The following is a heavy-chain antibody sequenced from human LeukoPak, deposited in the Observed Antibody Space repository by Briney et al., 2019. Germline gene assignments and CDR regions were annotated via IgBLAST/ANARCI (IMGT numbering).Heavy chain of an antibody. J-gene: IGHJ4*02. CDR3: ATRRDGYNYSGY. CDR2: IWYDGSNK. V-gene: IGHV3-33*01. Sequence: GGSLRLSCAASGFTFSSYGMHWVRQAPGKGLEWVAVIWYDGSNKYYADSVKGRFTISRDNSKNTLYLQMNSLRAEDTAVYYCATRRDGYNYSGYWGQGTLVTVSS. CDR1: GFTFSSYG. D-gene: IGHD5-24*01.